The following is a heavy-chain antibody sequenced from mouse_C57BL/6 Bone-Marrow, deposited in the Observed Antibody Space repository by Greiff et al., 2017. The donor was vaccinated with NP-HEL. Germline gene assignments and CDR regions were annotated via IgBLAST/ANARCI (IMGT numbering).Heavy chain of an antibody. D-gene: IGHD2-1*01. CDR2: IYPGSGSP. CDR3: ARFDYYGNYCRDY. J-gene: IGHJ2*01. CDR1: GYTFTSYW. V-gene: IGHV1-55*01. Sequence: QVQLQQPGAELVKPGASVKMSCKASGYTFTSYWITWVKQRPGQGLEWIGDIYPGSGSPNYNAKFKSKATLTVDTSSSTAYMQLSSLTSEDSAVYYCARFDYYGNYCRDYWGQGTTLTVSS.